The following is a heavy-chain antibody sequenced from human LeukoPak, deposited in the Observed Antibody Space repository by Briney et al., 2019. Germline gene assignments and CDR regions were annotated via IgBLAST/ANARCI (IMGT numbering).Heavy chain of an antibody. V-gene: IGHV1-69*05. D-gene: IGHD3-22*01. J-gene: IGHJ4*02. CDR3: ARGGYDSSGYCDY. CDR1: RGTFSSYA. CDR2: IIPIFGTA. Sequence: SSVKVSRKASRGTFSSYAISWVRQAPGQGLEWMGRIIPIFGTANYAQKFQGRVTITTDESTSTAYMELSSLRSEDTAVYYCARGGYDSSGYCDYWGQGTLVTVSS.